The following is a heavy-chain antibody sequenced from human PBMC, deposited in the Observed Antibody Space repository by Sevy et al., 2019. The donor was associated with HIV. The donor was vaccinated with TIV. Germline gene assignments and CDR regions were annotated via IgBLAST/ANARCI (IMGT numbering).Heavy chain of an antibody. J-gene: IGHJ4*02. CDR2: IYSDGTT. CDR3: ARGKGGYGYGLNY. CDR1: GFTVSANY. D-gene: IGHD5-18*01. Sequence: GGSLRLSCAVSGFTVSANYMTWVRQAPGKGLEWVSVIYSDGTTHHADSVKGRFSISRYNSNNTLYLQMNSLRAEDTAVYYCARGKGGYGYGLNYWGQGTLVTVSS. V-gene: IGHV3-66*01.